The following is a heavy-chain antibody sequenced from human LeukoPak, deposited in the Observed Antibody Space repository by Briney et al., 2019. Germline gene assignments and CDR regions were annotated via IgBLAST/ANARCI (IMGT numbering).Heavy chain of an antibody. J-gene: IGHJ5*02. V-gene: IGHV4-59*01. CDR1: GGSISSYY. Sequence: SETLSLTCTVSGGSISSYYWSWIRQPPGKGLEWIGYIYYSGSTNYSPSLKSRVTISVDTSKNQFSLKLSSVTAADTAVYYCARELWSGSYNWFDPWGQGTLVTVSS. D-gene: IGHD1-26*01. CDR3: ARELWSGSYNWFDP. CDR2: IYYSGST.